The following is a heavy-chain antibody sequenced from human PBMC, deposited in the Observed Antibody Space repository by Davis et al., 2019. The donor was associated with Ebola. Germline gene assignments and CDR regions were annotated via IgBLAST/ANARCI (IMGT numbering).Heavy chain of an antibody. Sequence: GESLKISCAASGFTFSSYAMSWVRQAPGKGLEWVSAISGSGGSTYYADSVKGRFTISRDNSKNTLYLQMNSLRAEDTAVYYCAKDGNAYYDFWSGFHYGMDVWGKGTTVTVSS. CDR2: ISGSGGST. CDR3: AKDGNAYYDFWSGFHYGMDV. V-gene: IGHV3-23*01. D-gene: IGHD3-3*01. J-gene: IGHJ6*04. CDR1: GFTFSSYA.